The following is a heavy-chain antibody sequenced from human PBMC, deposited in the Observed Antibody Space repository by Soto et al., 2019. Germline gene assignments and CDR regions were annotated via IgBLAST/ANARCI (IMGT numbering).Heavy chain of an antibody. CDR3: IRVPFRHNIAGRPN. Sequence: PSQTLSLTCAISGDYVSSNTATWNWIRQSPSRGLEWLGRIFYRSQWYSNYAVSVKSRITINPDTSKNQFSLQLNSVTPEDTAVYYCIRVPFRHNIAGRPNWGQGTLVTVSS. CDR2: IFYRSQWYS. D-gene: IGHD6-6*01. J-gene: IGHJ4*02. CDR1: GDYVSSNTAT. V-gene: IGHV6-1*01.